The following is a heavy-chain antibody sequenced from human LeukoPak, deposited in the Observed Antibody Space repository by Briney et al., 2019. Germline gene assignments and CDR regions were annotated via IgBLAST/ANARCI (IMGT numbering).Heavy chain of an antibody. CDR3: AKDSGQQNWFDP. Sequence: GGSLRLSCAASGFTFDDYAMHWVRQAPGKGLEWVSLISWDGGSTYYADSVKGRFTISRDNSKSSLYLQMNSLRAEDTALYYCAKDSGQQNWFDPWGQGTLVTVSS. J-gene: IGHJ5*02. CDR1: GFTFDDYA. V-gene: IGHV3-43D*03. D-gene: IGHD6-13*01. CDR2: ISWDGGST.